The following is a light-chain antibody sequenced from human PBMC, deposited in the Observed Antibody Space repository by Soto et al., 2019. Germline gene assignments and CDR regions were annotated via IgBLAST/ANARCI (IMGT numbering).Light chain of an antibody. V-gene: IGLV2-14*01. CDR3: SSYTSSSRWV. CDR2: EVS. Sequence: QSALTQPASVSGSPGQSITISCTGTSSDVGSYNYVSWYQQHPGKAPKLMIYEVSNRPSGVSNRFSGSKSGNTASLTISGLQAEDEADYYCSSYTSSSRWVFGTGTKLTVL. J-gene: IGLJ1*01. CDR1: SSDVGSYNY.